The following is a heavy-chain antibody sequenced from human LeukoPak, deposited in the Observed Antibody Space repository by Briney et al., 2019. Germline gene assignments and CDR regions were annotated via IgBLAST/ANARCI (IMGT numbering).Heavy chain of an antibody. Sequence: GGSLRLSCAASGFTFSSYGMHWVRQAPGKGLEWVAVISYDGSDNYYADSVKGRFTISRDNSKNTLYLQMNSLRAEDTAVYYCAKDGPLSRIVGANYLDYWGQGTLVTVSS. V-gene: IGHV3-30*18. CDR2: ISYDGSDN. D-gene: IGHD1-26*01. CDR1: GFTFSSYG. J-gene: IGHJ4*02. CDR3: AKDGPLSRIVGANYLDY.